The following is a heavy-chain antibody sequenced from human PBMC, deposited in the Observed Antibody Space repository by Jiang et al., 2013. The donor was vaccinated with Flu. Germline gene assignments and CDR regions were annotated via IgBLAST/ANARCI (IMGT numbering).Heavy chain of an antibody. V-gene: IGHV4-59*01. CDR1: GSISSYY. CDR2: IYYSGST. D-gene: IGHD1-26*01. CDR3: ARVGAEQLYSGSSLFDY. Sequence: GSISSYYWSWIRQPQGRDWSWIGYIYYSGSTNYKPSLKSRVTISVDTSKNQFSLKLSSVTAADTAVYYCARVGAEQLYSGSSLFDYWGQGTLVTVSS. J-gene: IGHJ4*02.